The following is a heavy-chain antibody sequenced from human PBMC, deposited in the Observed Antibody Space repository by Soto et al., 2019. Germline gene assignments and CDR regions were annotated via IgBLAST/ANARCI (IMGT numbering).Heavy chain of an antibody. CDR3: ARDYSGNYKVLFDLDF. D-gene: IGHD1-26*01. CDR1: GFSFSTYA. Sequence: QVQLVQSGGGVVQPGRSLRLSCAASGFSFSTYAMHWVRQAPGKGLEWVAVIWYDGSTKYYSDSVRGRFTISRDNSNKTLYLQMSSLGAEDTAVYYCARDYSGNYKVLFDLDFWGQGTLVTVSS. V-gene: IGHV3-33*01. CDR2: IWYDGSTK. J-gene: IGHJ4*02.